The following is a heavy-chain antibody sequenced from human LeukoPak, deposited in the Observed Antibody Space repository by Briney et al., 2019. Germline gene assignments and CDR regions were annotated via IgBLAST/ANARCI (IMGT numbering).Heavy chain of an antibody. CDR1: GYTFSSYY. D-gene: IGHD2-21*01. CDR2: INPSGGST. V-gene: IGHV1-46*01. J-gene: IGHJ4*02. Sequence: ASVKVSCKASGYTFSSYYMHWLRQAPGQGLEWMGIINPSGGSTTYAQKFQGRVTMTRDTSTSTVYMELSSLRSEDTAVYFCARSTRVIPEDYWGQGTLVTVSS. CDR3: ARSTRVIPEDY.